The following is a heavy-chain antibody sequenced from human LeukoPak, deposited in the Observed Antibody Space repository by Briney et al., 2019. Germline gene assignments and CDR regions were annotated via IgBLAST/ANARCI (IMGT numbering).Heavy chain of an antibody. CDR1: GFTFSSYS. Sequence: GGSLRLSCAASGFTFSSYSMNWVRQAPGKGLEWVSSISSSSSYIYYADSVKGRFTISRDNAKNSLYLQMNSLRAEDTAVYYCAKATDIVVVPAQCFDYWGQGTLVTVSS. J-gene: IGHJ4*02. D-gene: IGHD2-2*01. V-gene: IGHV3-21*01. CDR3: AKATDIVVVPAQCFDY. CDR2: ISSSSSYI.